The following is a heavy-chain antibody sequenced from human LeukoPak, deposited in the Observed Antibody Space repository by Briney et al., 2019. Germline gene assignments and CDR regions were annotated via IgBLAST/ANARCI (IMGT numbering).Heavy chain of an antibody. CDR3: AKDRQEWELPVAWFDP. CDR2: ISVSGGST. CDR1: GFTFSSYA. V-gene: IGHV3-23*01. J-gene: IGHJ5*02. Sequence: PGGALRLSCAASGFTFSSYAMSWVCQAPGKGLEWVSAISVSGGSTYYADSEKGRFTFSRDNSKNTLYLQMNSLRAEDTAVYYCAKDRQEWELPVAWFDPWGQGTLVTVSS. D-gene: IGHD1-26*01.